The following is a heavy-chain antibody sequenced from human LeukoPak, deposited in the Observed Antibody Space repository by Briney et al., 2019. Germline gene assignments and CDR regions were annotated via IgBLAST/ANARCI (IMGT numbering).Heavy chain of an antibody. D-gene: IGHD3-10*01. J-gene: IGHJ6*02. CDR1: GYTFTGYY. CDR3: ARTYYYCSSYHYGMDF. V-gene: IGHV1-2*02. CDR2: INPNSGGT. Sequence: ASVKVSCTASGYTFTGYYMHWVRQAPGQGLEWMGWINPNSGGTNYAQKFQGRVTMTRDKSISTAYMEPSRLRSDNTAVYYCARTYYYCSSYHYGMDFWGQGTTVTVSS.